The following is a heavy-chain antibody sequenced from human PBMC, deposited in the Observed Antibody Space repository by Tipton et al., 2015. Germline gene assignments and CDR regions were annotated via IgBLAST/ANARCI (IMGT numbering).Heavy chain of an antibody. CDR1: RFTFSNYG. V-gene: IGHV3-33*06. D-gene: IGHD5-12*01. CDR3: AKAHNMVATGGNY. Sequence: SLRLSCATSRFTFSNYGVHWVRQAPGKGLEWVAVTCSDGDNDYYADSVRGRFTISRDSSKNTLYLQMNGLRSEDTAVYYCAKAHNMVATGGNYWGQGTLVTVSS. CDR2: TCSDGDND. J-gene: IGHJ4*02.